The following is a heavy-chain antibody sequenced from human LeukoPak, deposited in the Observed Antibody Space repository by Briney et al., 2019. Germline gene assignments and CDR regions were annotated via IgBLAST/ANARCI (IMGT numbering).Heavy chain of an antibody. CDR1: GVSFSGYY. V-gene: IGHV4-34*01. Sequence: PSETLSLTCAVYGVSFSGYYWSWIRQPPGKGLEWIGEINHSGSTNYNPSLKSRVTISVDTSKNQFSLKLSSVTAADTAVYYCARCPSYYLFDYWGQGTLVTVSS. CDR3: ARCPSYYLFDY. D-gene: IGHD3-10*01. J-gene: IGHJ4*02. CDR2: INHSGST.